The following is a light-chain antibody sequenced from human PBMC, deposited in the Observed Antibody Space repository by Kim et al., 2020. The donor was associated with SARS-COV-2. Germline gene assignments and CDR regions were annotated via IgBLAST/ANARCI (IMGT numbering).Light chain of an antibody. Sequence: GSPGQTASITCSGDKWGDKYACWYQQKRGQAPVLVIYQESKGPSGIPGRFSGSNSGNTATLTIGGTQAMDEADDYCQAWDSSTWVFGGGTQLTVL. CDR1: KWGDKY. CDR2: QES. J-gene: IGLJ3*02. V-gene: IGLV3-1*01. CDR3: QAWDSSTWV.